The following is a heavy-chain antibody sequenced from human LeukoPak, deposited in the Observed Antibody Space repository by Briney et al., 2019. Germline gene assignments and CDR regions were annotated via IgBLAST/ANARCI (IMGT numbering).Heavy chain of an antibody. V-gene: IGHV1-46*01. D-gene: IGHD6-6*01. CDR1: GYTFTSYY. CDR2: INPSGGST. J-gene: IGHJ4*02. Sequence: ASVKVSCKASGYTFTSYYMHWVRQAPGQGLEWMGIINPSGGSTSYTQKFQGRVTMTRYMSTGTVYMELSSLRSEDTAVYYCAREGFGRDEYSSSSSFDYWGQGTLVTVSS. CDR3: AREGFGRDEYSSSSSFDY.